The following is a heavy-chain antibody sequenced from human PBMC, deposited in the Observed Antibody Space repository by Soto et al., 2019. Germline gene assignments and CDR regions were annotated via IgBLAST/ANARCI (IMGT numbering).Heavy chain of an antibody. J-gene: IGHJ6*02. Sequence: EVQLLESGGGLVQPGGSLRLSCAGSGFPFNNYAINWVRQGPGKRLEWVAASTGPGGSTYNEDSVKGRFTVSRDNSKKTVYLQLDGLRAEDTAVYYCGKGHSDYQGDYNYYGMDIWGQGTTVTVSS. D-gene: IGHD4-4*01. CDR3: GKGHSDYQGDYNYYGMDI. CDR1: GFPFNNYA. V-gene: IGHV3-23*01. CDR2: STGPGGST.